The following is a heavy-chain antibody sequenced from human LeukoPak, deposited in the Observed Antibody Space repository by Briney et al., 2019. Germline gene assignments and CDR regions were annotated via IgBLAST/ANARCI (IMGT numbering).Heavy chain of an antibody. CDR1: GFTFSSYA. D-gene: IGHD6-19*01. Sequence: GGSLRLSCAASGFTFSSYAMSWVRQAPGKGLEWVSAISGSGGSTYYADSVKGRFTISRDNSKNTLYLQMNSLRAEDTAVYYCARSHSSGWYGGYFDYWGQGTLVTVSS. V-gene: IGHV3-23*01. J-gene: IGHJ4*02. CDR3: ARSHSSGWYGGYFDY. CDR2: ISGSGGST.